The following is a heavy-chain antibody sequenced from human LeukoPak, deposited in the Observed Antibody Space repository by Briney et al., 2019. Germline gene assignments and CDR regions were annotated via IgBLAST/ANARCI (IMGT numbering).Heavy chain of an antibody. D-gene: IGHD5-18*01. J-gene: IGHJ4*02. CDR2: TKPNSGNT. Sequence: ASVKVSCKASGYTFTSYDINWVRQATGQGLEWMGWTKPNSGNTGYAQKFQGRVTMTRNTSISTAYMELSSLRSEDTAVYYCARGPYVDTAMATDYWGQGTLVTVSS. CDR1: GYTFTSYD. V-gene: IGHV1-8*01. CDR3: ARGPYVDTAMATDY.